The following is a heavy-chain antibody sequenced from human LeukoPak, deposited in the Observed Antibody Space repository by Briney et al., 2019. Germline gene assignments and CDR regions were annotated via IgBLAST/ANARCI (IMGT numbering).Heavy chain of an antibody. Sequence: GGSLRLSCAASGFTFSSYAMHWVRQAPGKGLEWVSGISWNSGSIGYADSVKGRFTISRDNAKNSLYLQMNSLRAEDTALYYCAKDGYSSGWYVGYFDYWGQGTLVAVSS. CDR2: ISWNSGSI. CDR1: GFTFSSYA. CDR3: AKDGYSSGWYVGYFDY. V-gene: IGHV3-9*01. J-gene: IGHJ4*02. D-gene: IGHD6-19*01.